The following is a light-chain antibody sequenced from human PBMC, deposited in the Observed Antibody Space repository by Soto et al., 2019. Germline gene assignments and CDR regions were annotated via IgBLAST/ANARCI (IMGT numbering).Light chain of an antibody. J-gene: IGLJ1*01. CDR1: SSNIGAGYD. V-gene: IGLV1-40*01. CDR2: TNN. Sequence: QSVLTQPPSVSGAPGQRVTISCTGSSSNIGAGYDVHWYLQLPGTAPKLLVYTNNNRPSRVPDRFSGSTSGTSASLAITGLQAEDEADYYCQSYDNRRSADVFGTGTKVTVL. CDR3: QSYDNRRSADV.